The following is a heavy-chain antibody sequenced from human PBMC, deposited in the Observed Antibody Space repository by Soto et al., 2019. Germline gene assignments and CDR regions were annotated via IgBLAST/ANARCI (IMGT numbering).Heavy chain of an antibody. D-gene: IGHD1-20*01. CDR1: GDSVSNYY. CDR3: TKGPNWNYYYYGVDV. J-gene: IGHJ6*02. V-gene: IGHV4-4*07. Sequence: SGTLSLTCTVSGDSVSNYYWSWIRQPAGRGLEWIGRVYSSGATNYNPSLNGRVTMSVDTSRNQFSLRLSSVTAADTAIYYCTKGPNWNYYYYGVDVWGQGTAVTVSS. CDR2: VYSSGAT.